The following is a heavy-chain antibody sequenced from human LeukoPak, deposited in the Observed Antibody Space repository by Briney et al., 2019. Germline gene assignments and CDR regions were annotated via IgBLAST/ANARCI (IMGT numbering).Heavy chain of an antibody. Sequence: PSETLSLTCTVSGGSISSYHWSWIRQPPGKGLEWIGYVYYSGSTNYNPSLKSRVTMSVDTSKNQFSLELSSVTAADTAVYYCARHEDSSGWCFDYWGQGTLVTVSS. CDR2: VYYSGST. CDR3: ARHEDSSGWCFDY. V-gene: IGHV4-59*08. J-gene: IGHJ4*02. CDR1: GGSISSYH. D-gene: IGHD6-19*01.